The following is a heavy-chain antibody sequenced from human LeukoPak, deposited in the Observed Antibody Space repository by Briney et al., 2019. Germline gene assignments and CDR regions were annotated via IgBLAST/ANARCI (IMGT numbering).Heavy chain of an antibody. CDR1: GYTFTSYY. Sequence: GASVKVSCKASGYTFTSYYMHWVRQAPGQGLEWMGIINPSGGSTSYAQKFQGRVTMTRDTSTSTVYMELSSLRSEDTAVYYCARANDILTGYYSGDYWGQGTLVTVSS. D-gene: IGHD3-9*01. J-gene: IGHJ4*02. CDR3: ARANDILTGYYSGDY. V-gene: IGHV1-46*01. CDR2: INPSGGST.